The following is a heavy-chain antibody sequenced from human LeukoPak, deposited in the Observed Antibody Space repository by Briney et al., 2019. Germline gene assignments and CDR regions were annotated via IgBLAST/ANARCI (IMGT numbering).Heavy chain of an antibody. V-gene: IGHV3-21*01. J-gene: IGHJ4*02. CDR1: GFIFSSDT. Sequence: PGGSLGLSCAASGFIFSSDTMNWVRQAPGKGLEWVSSITGTSSYIYYTDSVKGRFTISRDNAKNSLYLQMNSLRADDTAVYYCARGISAASEFDYWGQGTLVTVSS. D-gene: IGHD6-25*01. CDR2: ITGTSSYI. CDR3: ARGISAASEFDY.